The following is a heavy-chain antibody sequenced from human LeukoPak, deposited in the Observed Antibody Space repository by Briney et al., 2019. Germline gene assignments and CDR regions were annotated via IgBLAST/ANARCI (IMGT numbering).Heavy chain of an antibody. CDR1: GFTFSNHG. V-gene: IGHV3-48*04. Sequence: GGSLRLSCAASGFTFSNHGMNWVRQAPGKGLEWVSGIRTDGVTTYYADSVKGRFIISRDNAMNSLYLQMNSLRAEDTAVYYCAREMLAAVAAQSWGQGTLVTVSS. CDR3: AREMLAAVAAQS. J-gene: IGHJ5*02. CDR2: IRTDGVTT. D-gene: IGHD6-19*01.